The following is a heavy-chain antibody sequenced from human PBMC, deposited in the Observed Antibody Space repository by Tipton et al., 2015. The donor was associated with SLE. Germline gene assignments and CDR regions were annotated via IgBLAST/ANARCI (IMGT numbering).Heavy chain of an antibody. Sequence: TLSLTCTVSGGSISSSSYYWGWIRQPPGKGLEWIGSISYSGSTYHNPSLKSRVALSVDASNNQFSLKLSSVTAADTAVYYCASDGVWNPIWGQGTMVTVSS. CDR2: ISYSGST. V-gene: IGHV4-39*07. J-gene: IGHJ3*02. CDR3: ASDGVWNPI. D-gene: IGHD1-1*01. CDR1: GGSISSSSYY.